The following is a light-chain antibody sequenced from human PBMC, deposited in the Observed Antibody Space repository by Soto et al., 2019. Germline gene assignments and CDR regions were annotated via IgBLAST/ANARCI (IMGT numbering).Light chain of an antibody. CDR3: QQYNNWPLWT. CDR2: GAS. J-gene: IGKJ1*01. V-gene: IGKV3-15*01. Sequence: IVMTQSPATLSVSPGERATLSCRASQSVGSNLAWYQQKPDQAPRLLIYGASTRATGIPARFSGSGSGTEFTLTISSLQSEDFAVYYCQQYNNWPLWTFGQGTKVDIK. CDR1: QSVGSN.